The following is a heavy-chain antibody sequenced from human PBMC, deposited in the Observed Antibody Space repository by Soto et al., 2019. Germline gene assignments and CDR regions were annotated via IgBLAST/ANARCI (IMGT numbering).Heavy chain of an antibody. CDR1: GFTFSTYA. CDR3: ASEIWDSSTVTTSRYYYYGMDV. CDR2: IWYDGSNK. V-gene: IGHV3-33*08. J-gene: IGHJ6*02. D-gene: IGHD4-17*01. Sequence: QVQLVESGGGVVQPGRSLRLSCAASGFTFSTYAMHWVRQAPGKGLEWVTVIWYDGSNKYYADSVKGRFTISRDNSKNTLYLQMNSLRAEDTAVYYCASEIWDSSTVTTSRYYYYGMDVWGQGTTVTVAS.